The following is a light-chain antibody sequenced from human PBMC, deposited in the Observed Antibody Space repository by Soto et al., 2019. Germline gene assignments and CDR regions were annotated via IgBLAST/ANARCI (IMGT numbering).Light chain of an antibody. J-gene: IGKJ1*01. Sequence: EIVLTQSPATLSLSPGERATLSCRASQSVSRYLAWYQQKPGQAPRLLIYGASSRATGIPDRFSGSGYGTDFTLTISRLEPEDFAVYYCQQHGSSTTFGQWTNGEI. V-gene: IGKV3-20*01. CDR2: GAS. CDR3: QQHGSSTT. CDR1: QSVSRY.